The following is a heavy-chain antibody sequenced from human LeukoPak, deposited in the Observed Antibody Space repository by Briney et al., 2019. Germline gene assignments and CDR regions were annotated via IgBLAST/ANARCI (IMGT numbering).Heavy chain of an antibody. J-gene: IGHJ6*02. CDR3: ARDLIYYYGMDV. V-gene: IGHV4-59*01. Sequence: PSETLSLACTVSGGSISSYYWSWIRQPPGKGLEWIGYIYYSGSTNYNPSLKSRATISVDTSKNQFSLKLSSVTAADTAVYYCARDLIYYYGMDVWGQGTTVTVSS. CDR2: IYYSGST. CDR1: GGSISSYY.